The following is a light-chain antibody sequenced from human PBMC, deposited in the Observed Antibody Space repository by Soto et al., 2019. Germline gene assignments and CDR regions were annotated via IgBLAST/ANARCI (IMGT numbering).Light chain of an antibody. CDR1: QSLLYSDGKTY. Sequence: DIVMTQTPLSLSVTPGQPASISCKSSQSLLYSDGKTYLYWYMQKPGQPPQLLIYEVSNRFSGVPDRLSGSGSGTDFTLKISRVEAEDSAVYYCQHYGSSPPYTFGQGTKLKIK. CDR3: QHYGSSPPYT. V-gene: IGKV2D-29*01. CDR2: EVS. J-gene: IGKJ2*01.